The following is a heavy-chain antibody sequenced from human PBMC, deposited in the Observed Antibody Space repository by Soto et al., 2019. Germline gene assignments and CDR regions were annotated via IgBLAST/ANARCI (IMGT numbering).Heavy chain of an antibody. CDR3: EIDVGSGELSVV. Sequence: QVQLVQSGTEVKKPGSSAKVSCQASGGTFSNYAISWVLQSPGQGLEWMGGIIPLFGTTAYANKFQGRIAITADEATTTVYMDLSSLRFEDTAVYCCEIDVGSGELSVVWGQGTKVIGAS. V-gene: IGHV1-69*01. D-gene: IGHD3-10*01. CDR1: GGTFSNYA. CDR2: IIPLFGTT. J-gene: IGHJ6*02.